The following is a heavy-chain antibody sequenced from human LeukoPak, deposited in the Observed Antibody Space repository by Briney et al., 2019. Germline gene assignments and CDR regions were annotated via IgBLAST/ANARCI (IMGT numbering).Heavy chain of an antibody. CDR3: ASLGYDYVWGSYRYPDY. J-gene: IGHJ4*02. D-gene: IGHD3-16*02. V-gene: IGHV3-21*01. Sequence: GGSLRLSCAASGFTFSSYDMNWVRQAPGKGLEWVSSITTSGTYIYYADSVRGRFTISRDNSKNTLYLQMNNLRDEDTAVYYCASLGYDYVWGSYRYPDYWGQGTLVTVSS. CDR2: ITTSGTYI. CDR1: GFTFSSYD.